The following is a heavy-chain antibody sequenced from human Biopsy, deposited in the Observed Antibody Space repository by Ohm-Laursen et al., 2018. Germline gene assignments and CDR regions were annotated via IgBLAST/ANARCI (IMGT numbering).Heavy chain of an antibody. CDR2: INPMFGTA. J-gene: IGHJ5*02. D-gene: IGHD3-3*01. CDR1: GATFSNYA. CDR3: ARSFGVVINFEHNWFDL. V-gene: IGHV1-69*06. Sequence: GSSVKVSCKASGATFSNYAINWLRQAPGQGLEWMGGINPMFGTAKYAQRFQGRVTITADKSTSTADMELSSLRSDDTAVYYCARSFGVVINFEHNWFDLWGQGTLVTVSS.